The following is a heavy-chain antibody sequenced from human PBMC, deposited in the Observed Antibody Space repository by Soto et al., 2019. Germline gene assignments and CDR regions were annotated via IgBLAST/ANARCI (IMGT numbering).Heavy chain of an antibody. V-gene: IGHV4-59*11. D-gene: IGHD4-17*01. CDR2: IYRGGST. Sequence: SETLSLTCSVSGDSIRNLYRSWIRQPLGKGLEWIGYIYRGGSTKYNPSLKSRLTMSADTSKHQFSLKLTSVTTADPALYYCAAAHEYGHMGVCGNGTSVTVSS. CDR1: GDSIRNLY. J-gene: IGHJ6*03. CDR3: AAAHEYGHMGV.